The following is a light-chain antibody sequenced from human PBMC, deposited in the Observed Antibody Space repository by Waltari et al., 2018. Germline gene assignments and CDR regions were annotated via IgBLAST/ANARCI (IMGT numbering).Light chain of an antibody. Sequence: QSALTQPASVSGSPGQSITISCTGTSSDVGNYKSVSWYQQHPGQAPKLMIYAVSKRPSGVSDRFSGSKSGDIASLTISGLQPEDEAEYFCSSYAGSSKGVFGGGTKVTVL. CDR3: SSYAGSSKGV. CDR2: AVS. J-gene: IGLJ2*01. CDR1: SSDVGNYKS. V-gene: IGLV2-23*02.